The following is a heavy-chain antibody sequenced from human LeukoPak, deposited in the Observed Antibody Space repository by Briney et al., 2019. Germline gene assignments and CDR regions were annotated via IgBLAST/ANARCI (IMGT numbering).Heavy chain of an antibody. D-gene: IGHD6-19*01. CDR2: ISSSSSTI. J-gene: IGHJ4*02. CDR1: GFTFSSYS. V-gene: IGHV3-48*01. Sequence: GGSLRLSCAASGFTFSSYSMNWVRQAPGKGLEWVSYISSSSSTIYYADSVKGRFTISGDNAKNSLYLQMNSLRAEDTAVYYCARDSAGWGYWGQGTLVTVSS. CDR3: ARDSAGWGY.